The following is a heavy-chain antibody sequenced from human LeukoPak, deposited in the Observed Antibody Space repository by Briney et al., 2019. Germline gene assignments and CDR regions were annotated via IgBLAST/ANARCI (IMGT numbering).Heavy chain of an antibody. D-gene: IGHD2-2*01. CDR3: ARDLVPAAPYYFDY. CDR2: ISSSSSTI. J-gene: IGHJ4*02. Sequence: PGGSLRLSCAASGFTFSSYSMNWVRQAPGKGLEWVSYISSSSSTIYYADSVKGRFTISRDNAKNSLYLQMNSLRAEDTAVYYCARDLVPAAPYYFDYWGQGTLVIVSS. V-gene: IGHV3-48*01. CDR1: GFTFSSYS.